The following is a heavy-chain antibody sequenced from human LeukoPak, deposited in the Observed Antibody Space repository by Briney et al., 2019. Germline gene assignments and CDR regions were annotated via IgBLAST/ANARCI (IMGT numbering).Heavy chain of an antibody. CDR2: ILYDGSKI. D-gene: IGHD1-26*01. Sequence: GGSLRLSCAASGFTFSAYALHWVRQAPGKGLEWVAFILYDGSKIDYADSVKGRFTISRDNAKNSLYLQMNSLRAEDTAVYYCARAGGSESIWFDPWGQGTLVTVSS. CDR1: GFTFSAYA. J-gene: IGHJ5*02. V-gene: IGHV3-33*01. CDR3: ARAGGSESIWFDP.